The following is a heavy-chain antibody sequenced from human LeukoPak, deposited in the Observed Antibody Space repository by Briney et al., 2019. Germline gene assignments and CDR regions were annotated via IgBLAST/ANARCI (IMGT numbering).Heavy chain of an antibody. CDR2: VRVNGRRT. D-gene: IGHD2-21*01. V-gene: IGHV3-23*01. J-gene: IGHJ4*02. Sequence: GGSLRLSCTASGFTFSTCDMSWVRQAPGNGVEGVSPVRVNGRRTDYADSVKGRFTISRDNSKNTLYLQMNSLRAEDTALYYCAKPGEASNYYFDYWGQGALVTVSS. CDR1: GFTFSTCD. CDR3: AKPGEASNYYFDY.